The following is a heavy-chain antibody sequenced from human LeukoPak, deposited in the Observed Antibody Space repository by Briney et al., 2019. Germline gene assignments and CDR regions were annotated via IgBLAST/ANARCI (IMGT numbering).Heavy chain of an antibody. CDR2: IWYDGRDN. CDR3: ARDEIAAPAFS. J-gene: IGHJ4*02. CDR1: GFTFSSYA. Sequence: PGGSLRLSCAASGFTFSSYAMHWVRQAPGKGLEWVAAIWYDGRDNYYADSVKGRFNISRDNIKNTLYLQMNSLRPEDTAVYFCARDEIAAPAFSWGQGTLVTVSS. D-gene: IGHD6-25*01. V-gene: IGHV3-30*04.